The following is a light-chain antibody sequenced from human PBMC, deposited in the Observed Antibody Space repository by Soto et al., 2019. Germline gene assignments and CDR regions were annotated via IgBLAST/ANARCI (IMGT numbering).Light chain of an antibody. CDR3: KQSYSTQWT. V-gene: IGKV1-39*01. CDR2: AAS. Sequence: DIQMTQSPSSLSASVGDRVNMTCRASRSISRYLSWYQQKPGKAPNLLIYAASSLQSGVPSRFSGAGSGTDFTLTIANLHPEDFAIYYCKQSYSTQWTFGQVTKVDIK. CDR1: RSISRY. J-gene: IGKJ1*01.